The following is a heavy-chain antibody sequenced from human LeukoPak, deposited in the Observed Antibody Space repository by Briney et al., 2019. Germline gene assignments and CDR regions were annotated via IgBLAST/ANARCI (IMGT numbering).Heavy chain of an antibody. CDR2: FYYSGST. CDR1: GGSVSSGRYY. D-gene: IGHD1-1*01. V-gene: IGHV4-61*01. Sequence: SETLSLTCTVSGGSVSSGRYYWSWIRQPPGKGLEWIGYFYYSGSTNYNPSLKTRFTISVDTSKNQFSLKVSSVTAADTAVYYCARKRTGDQGYYFDYWGQGTLVTVSS. J-gene: IGHJ4*02. CDR3: ARKRTGDQGYYFDY.